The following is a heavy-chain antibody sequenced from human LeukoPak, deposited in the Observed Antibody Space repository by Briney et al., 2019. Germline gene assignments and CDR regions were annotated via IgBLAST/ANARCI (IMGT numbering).Heavy chain of an antibody. Sequence: GRSLRLSCAASGFTFSSYARHWVRQAPGKGLEWVAVISFDGSDKYYADSVKGRVTISRDNSKNTLYLQMNSLRAEDTAVYYCARRNHYDSKAIAYWGQGTLVTVSS. D-gene: IGHD3-22*01. CDR1: GFTFSSYA. CDR3: ARRNHYDSKAIAY. CDR2: ISFDGSDK. J-gene: IGHJ4*02. V-gene: IGHV3-30*04.